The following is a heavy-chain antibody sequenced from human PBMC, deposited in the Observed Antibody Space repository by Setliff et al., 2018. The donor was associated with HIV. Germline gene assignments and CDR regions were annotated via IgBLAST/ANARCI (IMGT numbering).Heavy chain of an antibody. Sequence: ASVKVSCKASGYTFTSYGVTWVRQAPGQGLEWMGWISVYNGNTNDARKLQGRLTMTTDTSTSTAYMELRSLRSDDTAVYYCARVYCSGGSCFTFDYWGQGTLVTVSS. D-gene: IGHD2-15*01. CDR2: ISVYNGNT. J-gene: IGHJ4*02. CDR3: ARVYCSGGSCFTFDY. V-gene: IGHV1-18*01. CDR1: GYTFTSYG.